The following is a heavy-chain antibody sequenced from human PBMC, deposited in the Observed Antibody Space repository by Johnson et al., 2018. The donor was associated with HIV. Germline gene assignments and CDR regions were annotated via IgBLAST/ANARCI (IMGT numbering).Heavy chain of an antibody. CDR3: ASEVEYSILGGV. D-gene: IGHD6-6*01. Sequence: QVQLVESGGGVVQPGGSLRLSCAASGFTFGSYGMHWVRQAPGKRLEWVAFIRYAGSNKYYADSVKGRFTISRDNAKNSLYLQMNNLRVEDTAVYYCASEVEYSILGGVWGQGTMVTVSS. J-gene: IGHJ3*01. V-gene: IGHV3-30*02. CDR2: IRYAGSNK. CDR1: GFTFGSYG.